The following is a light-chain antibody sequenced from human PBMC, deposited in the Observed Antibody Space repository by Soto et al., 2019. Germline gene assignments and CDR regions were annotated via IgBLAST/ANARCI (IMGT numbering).Light chain of an antibody. CDR3: ATWDDXLSAHH. CDR2: RNN. CDR1: DSNIGYTT. Sequence: QSALTQPPSASGTPGQRVTISRSGGDSNIGYTTVSWYQHLPGTAPKLLITRNNQRPSGVPDRFSGSTSGTSASLAISGLQSEDEGDYYWATWDDXLSAHHFGTGTKVTVL. J-gene: IGLJ1*01. V-gene: IGLV1-44*01.